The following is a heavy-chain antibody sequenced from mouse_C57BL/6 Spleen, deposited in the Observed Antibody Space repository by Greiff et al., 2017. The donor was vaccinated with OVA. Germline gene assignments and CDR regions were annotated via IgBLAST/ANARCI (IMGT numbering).Heavy chain of an antibody. D-gene: IGHD1-1*01. CDR3: ARHYYGSSYYFDY. V-gene: IGHV5-6*01. CDR1: GFTFSSYG. Sequence: EVKLVESGGDLVKPGGSLKLSCAASGFTFSSYGMSWVRQTPDKRLEWVATISSGGSYTYYPDSVKGRFTISRDNAKNTLYLQMSSLKPEDTAMYYCARHYYGSSYYFDYWGQGTTLTVSS. CDR2: ISSGGSYT. J-gene: IGHJ2*01.